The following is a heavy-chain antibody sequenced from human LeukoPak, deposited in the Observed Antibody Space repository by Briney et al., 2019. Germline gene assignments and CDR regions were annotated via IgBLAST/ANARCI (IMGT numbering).Heavy chain of an antibody. Sequence: PSETLSLTCTVSGGSISSSSYYWGWIRQPPGKGLEWIGSIYYSGNTYYNPSLKSRVTISLDTSKSHFSLKLSSVTAADTAVYYCARYHNGYDDYWGRGTLVTVSS. V-gene: IGHV4-39*07. D-gene: IGHD5-12*01. CDR3: ARYHNGYDDY. CDR1: GGSISSSSYY. CDR2: IYYSGNT. J-gene: IGHJ4*02.